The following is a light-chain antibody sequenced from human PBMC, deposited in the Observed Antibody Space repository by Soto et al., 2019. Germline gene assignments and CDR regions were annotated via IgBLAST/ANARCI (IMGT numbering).Light chain of an antibody. CDR3: QQYGSSVFT. Sequence: ETVFTQSPGTLSLSPGETATLSCRASQSVISDYLAWYQQKPDQAPRLVIYGASGRAAGIPDRFNGSGSGTDFTLTISRXEPEDFAMYYCQQYGSSVFTFGQGTRLEIK. V-gene: IGKV3-20*01. J-gene: IGKJ5*01. CDR1: QSVISDY. CDR2: GAS.